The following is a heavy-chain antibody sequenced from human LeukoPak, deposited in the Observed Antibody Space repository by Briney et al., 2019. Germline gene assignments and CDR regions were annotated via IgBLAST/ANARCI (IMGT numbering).Heavy chain of an antibody. CDR1: GYTFTSYY. CDR2: INPSGGGI. V-gene: IGHV1-46*04. D-gene: IGHD3-10*01. J-gene: IGHJ4*01. Sequence: ASVKVSCKASGYTFTSYYLHWVRQAPGQGLEWMGIINPSGGGISYAQKLQGRVTMTSDTSTSTVYMELSSLRSEETAVYFCARVSTQDPIYYGAGRYDYWGQGTLVTVSS. CDR3: ARVSTQDPIYYGAGRYDY.